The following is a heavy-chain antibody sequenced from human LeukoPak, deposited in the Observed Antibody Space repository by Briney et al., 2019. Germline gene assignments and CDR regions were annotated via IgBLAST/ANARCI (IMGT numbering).Heavy chain of an antibody. CDR2: INPSGGST. Sequence: ASVKVSRKASGYTFTSYYMHWVRQAPGQGLEWMGIINPSGGSTSYAQKFQGRVTMTRDMSTSTVYMELSSLRSEDTAVYYCARDTEYSYGSSYFDYWGQGTLVTVSS. D-gene: IGHD5-18*01. V-gene: IGHV1-46*01. CDR3: ARDTEYSYGSSYFDY. CDR1: GYTFTSYY. J-gene: IGHJ4*02.